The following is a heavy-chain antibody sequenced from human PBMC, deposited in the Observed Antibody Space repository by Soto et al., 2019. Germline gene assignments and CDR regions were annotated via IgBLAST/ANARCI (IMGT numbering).Heavy chain of an antibody. D-gene: IGHD3-9*01. J-gene: IGHJ5*02. Sequence: SGPTLVNPTETLTLTCTVSGFSLSNARMGVSWIRQPPGKALEWLAHIFSNDEKSYSTSLKSRLTISKDTSKSQVVLTMTNMDPVDTATYYCALTPRTYYDILTGYFNWFDPWGQGSLVTVGS. CDR3: ALTPRTYYDILTGYFNWFDP. V-gene: IGHV2-26*01. CDR1: GFSLSNARMG. CDR2: IFSNDEK.